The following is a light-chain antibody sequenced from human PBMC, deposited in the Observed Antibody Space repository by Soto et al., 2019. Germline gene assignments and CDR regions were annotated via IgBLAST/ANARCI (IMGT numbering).Light chain of an antibody. CDR3: AAWDESLNGYV. CDR1: SLNIGRNT. V-gene: IGLV1-44*01. J-gene: IGLJ1*01. Sequence: QSVLTQPPSASGTPGQRVTISCSGSSLNIGRNTLNWYQQLPGTAPKLLVYSNYQRPSGVPDRFSGSKSGTSGSLAISGLQSEDEADYYCAAWDESLNGYVFGTGTKLTVL. CDR2: SNY.